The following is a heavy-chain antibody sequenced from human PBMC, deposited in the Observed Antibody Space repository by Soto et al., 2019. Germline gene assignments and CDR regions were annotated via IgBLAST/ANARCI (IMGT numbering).Heavy chain of an antibody. D-gene: IGHD3-10*01. J-gene: IGHJ4*02. CDR3: AKVLLWFGGARPDDY. CDR2: ISGSGGST. Sequence: EVQLLESGGGLVQPGGSLRLSCAASGFTFSSYAMSWVRQAPGKGLEWVSGISGSGGSTYYADSVKGRFTISRDNSKNTLYLQMNSLRAEDTAVYYCAKVLLWFGGARPDDYWGQGTLVTVSS. V-gene: IGHV3-23*01. CDR1: GFTFSSYA.